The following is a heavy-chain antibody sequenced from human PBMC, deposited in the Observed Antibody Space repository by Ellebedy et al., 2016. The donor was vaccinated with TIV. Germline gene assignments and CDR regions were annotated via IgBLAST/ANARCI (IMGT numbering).Heavy chain of an antibody. CDR3: AKAGGYGDYPYWYFDL. J-gene: IGHJ2*01. CDR1: GFSFSDYG. D-gene: IGHD4-17*01. V-gene: IGHV3-30*18. Sequence: GESLKISCAVSGFSFSDYGMHWVRQAPGKGLEWVAVISSDVTNKYYADSVKGRFTISRDNSKNKLSLQMNSLRHEDTAVYYCAKAGGYGDYPYWYFDLWGRGTLVTVSS. CDR2: ISSDVTNK.